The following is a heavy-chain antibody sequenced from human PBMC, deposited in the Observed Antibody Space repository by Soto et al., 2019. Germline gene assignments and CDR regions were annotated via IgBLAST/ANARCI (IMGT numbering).Heavy chain of an antibody. CDR2: IYYSGST. Sequence: LSLTCTVSGGSISSSSYYWGWIRQPPGKGLEWIGSIYYSGSTYYNPSLKSRVTISVDTSKNQFSLKLSSVTAADTAVYYCARLGSGWYFFFDYWGQGTLVTVSS. J-gene: IGHJ4*02. D-gene: IGHD6-19*01. V-gene: IGHV4-39*01. CDR1: GGSISSSSYY. CDR3: ARLGSGWYFFFDY.